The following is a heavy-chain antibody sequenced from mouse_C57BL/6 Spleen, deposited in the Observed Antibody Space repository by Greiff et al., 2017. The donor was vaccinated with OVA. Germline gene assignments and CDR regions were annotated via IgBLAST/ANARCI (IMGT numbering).Heavy chain of an antibody. V-gene: IGHV1-61*01. J-gene: IGHJ3*01. Sequence: QVQLQQPGAELVRPGSSVKLPCTPPFYTFTSYLMDWVKQRPGQGLEWIGNIYPSDSETHYNQKFKDKATLTVDKSSSTAYMQLSSLTSEDSAVYYCARGGIYYDYDGFAYWGQGTLVTVSA. CDR2: IYPSDSET. CDR3: ARGGIYYDYDGFAY. CDR1: FYTFTSYL. D-gene: IGHD2-4*01.